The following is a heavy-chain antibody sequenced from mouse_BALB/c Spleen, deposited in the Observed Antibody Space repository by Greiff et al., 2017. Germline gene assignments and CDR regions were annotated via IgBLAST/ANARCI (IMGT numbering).Heavy chain of an antibody. Sequence: VQLQQPGAELVKPGASVKLSCKASGYTFTSYWMHWVKQRPGQGLEWIGEIDPSDSYTNYNQKFKGKATLTVDKSSSTAYMQLSSLTSEDSAVYYCARSTTRYAMDYWGQGTSVTVSS. D-gene: IGHD1-1*01. V-gene: IGHV1-69*02. J-gene: IGHJ4*01. CDR3: ARSTTRYAMDY. CDR2: IDPSDSYT. CDR1: GYTFTSYW.